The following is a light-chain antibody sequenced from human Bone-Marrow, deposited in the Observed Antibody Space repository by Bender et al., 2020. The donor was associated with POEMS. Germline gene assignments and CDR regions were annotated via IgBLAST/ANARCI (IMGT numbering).Light chain of an antibody. CDR3: VAWDASLNGWV. Sequence: QSVLTQPPSASGTPGQRVTISCSGSSSNIGSNRVYWYQQFAGTAPKLLMYRSDQRPSGVPDRFSGSKSGTAASLAINGLQSDDEAIYFCVAWDASLNGWVFGGGTKLTVL. CDR2: RSD. V-gene: IGLV1-47*01. CDR1: SSNIGSNR. J-gene: IGLJ3*02.